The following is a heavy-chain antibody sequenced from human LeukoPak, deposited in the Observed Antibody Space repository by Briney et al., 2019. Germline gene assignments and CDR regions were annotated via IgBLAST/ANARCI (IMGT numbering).Heavy chain of an antibody. CDR1: EYTFNSNY. V-gene: IGHV1-46*02. CDR3: ARDGIVSGFGEFLYD. D-gene: IGHD3-10*01. CDR2: INPSGDTT. Sequence: ASVKVSCKASEYTFNSNYMHWVRQAPGQGLEWIGIINPSGDTTIYAQNFQGRVTMTKDTPTRTVYMDLSSLRFEDTAVYYCARDGIVSGFGEFLYDWGQGTLVTVSS. J-gene: IGHJ4*02.